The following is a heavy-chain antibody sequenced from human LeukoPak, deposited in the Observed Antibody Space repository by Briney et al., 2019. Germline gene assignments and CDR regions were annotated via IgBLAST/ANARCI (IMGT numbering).Heavy chain of an antibody. J-gene: IGHJ4*02. CDR1: GFNFSTYW. Sequence: GGSLRLSCTASGFNFSTYWMTWVRQVPGKGLEWVANIKQDGSEKYYVDSVKGRFTISRDNAKNSLHLQMNSLRAEDTAVYYCARGWGYSSGWYEPYYFDYWGQGILVTVSS. CDR3: ARGWGYSSGWYEPYYFDY. D-gene: IGHD6-19*01. CDR2: IKQDGSEK. V-gene: IGHV3-7*01.